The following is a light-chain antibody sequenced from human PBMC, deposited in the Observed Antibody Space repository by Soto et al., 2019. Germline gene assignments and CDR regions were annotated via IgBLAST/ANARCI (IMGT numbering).Light chain of an antibody. CDR1: RGISSW. J-gene: IGKJ1*01. V-gene: IGKV1-5*01. CDR2: DAS. CDR3: QQYNSYSWT. Sequence: DIQMTQSPSTQSASVGDTVSITCRASRGISSWLAWYQQKPGKGPNLLIYDASSLESGVPSRFSGSGSGTEFTLTISSLQPDDFATYYCQQYNSYSWTFGQGTKVEIK.